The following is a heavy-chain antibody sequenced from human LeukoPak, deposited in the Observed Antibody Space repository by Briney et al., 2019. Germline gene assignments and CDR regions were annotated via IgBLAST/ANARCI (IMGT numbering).Heavy chain of an antibody. J-gene: IGHJ4*02. CDR2: SSGGGST. CDR3: ARGVFN. CDR1: RLTISSNY. V-gene: IGHV3-53*01. Sequence: SLRLSSAVSRLTISSNYMNCGRQAPGKGLYWVSVSSGGGSTYYADSVRGRFTISRDNSKNPLFLQMNSLRVEGTAVYYCARGVFNWGQPSLVTVSS.